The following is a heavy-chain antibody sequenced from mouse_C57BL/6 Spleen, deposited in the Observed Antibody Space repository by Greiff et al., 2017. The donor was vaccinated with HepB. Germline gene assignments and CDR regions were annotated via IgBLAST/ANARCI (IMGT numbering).Heavy chain of an antibody. CDR1: GFSINSDCY. CDR3: ARGGLRRPYYYAMDY. CDR2: TFYSGIT. D-gene: IGHD2-4*01. J-gene: IGHJ4*01. Sequence: EVQLQESGPSLVRPSQTLSLTCTVTGFSINSDCYWIWIRQFPGNKLEYIGYTFYSGITYYNPSLESRTYITRDTSKNQFSLKLSSVTTEDTATYYCARGGLRRPYYYAMDYWGQGTSVTVSS. V-gene: IGHV3-3*01.